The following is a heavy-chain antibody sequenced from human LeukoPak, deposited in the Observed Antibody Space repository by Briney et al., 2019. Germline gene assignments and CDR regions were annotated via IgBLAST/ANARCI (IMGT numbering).Heavy chain of an antibody. D-gene: IGHD7-27*01. J-gene: IGHJ3*02. CDR1: GGTFSSYA. CDR2: IIPIFGTA. V-gene: IGHV1-69*13. Sequence: ASVKVSXKASGGTFSSYAISWVRQAPGQGLEWMGGIIPIFGTANYAQKFQGRVTITADESTSTAYMELSSLRSEDTAVYYCARSRTGDDAFDIWGQGTMVTVSS. CDR3: ARSRTGDDAFDI.